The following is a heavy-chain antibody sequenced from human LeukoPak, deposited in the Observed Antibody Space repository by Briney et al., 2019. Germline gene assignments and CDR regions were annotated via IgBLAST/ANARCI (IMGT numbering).Heavy chain of an antibody. CDR2: IYTSGST. CDR1: GGSISSYY. D-gene: IGHD4-17*01. V-gene: IGHV4-4*07. J-gene: IGHJ6*03. CDR3: ARISTVTTSRAYYYYYYMDA. Sequence: PSETLSLTCTVSGGSISSYYWSWIRQPAGKGLEWIGRIYTSGSTNYNPSLKSRVTMSVDTSKNQFSLKLSSVTAADTAVYYCARISTVTTSRAYYYYYYMDAWGKGTTVTVSS.